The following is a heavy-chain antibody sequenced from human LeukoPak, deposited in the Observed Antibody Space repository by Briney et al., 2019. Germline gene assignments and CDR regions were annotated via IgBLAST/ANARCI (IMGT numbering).Heavy chain of an antibody. CDR1: GDSISSDIYS. Sequence: SETLSLTCTVSGDSISSDIYSWGWIRQPPGKGLEWIGTIYYGGSTYYNPSLKSRVTTSVDTSKNQFSLRLSSVTAADTAVYYCARLYSGGYYERDYWGQGTLVTVSS. D-gene: IGHD1-26*01. J-gene: IGHJ4*02. CDR2: IYYGGST. V-gene: IGHV4-39*01. CDR3: ARLYSGGYYERDY.